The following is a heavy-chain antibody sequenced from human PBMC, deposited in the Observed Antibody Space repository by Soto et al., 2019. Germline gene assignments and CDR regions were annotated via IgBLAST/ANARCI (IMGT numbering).Heavy chain of an antibody. CDR3: AKDIAYTTYLTEQQLVPIDY. D-gene: IGHD6-13*01. CDR2: ISGSGGST. CDR1: GFTFSSYA. V-gene: IGHV3-23*01. Sequence: GGSLRLSCAASGFTFSSYAMSWVRQAPGKGLEWVSAISGSGGSTYYADSVKGRFTISRDNSKNTLYLQMNSLRAEDTAVYYCAKDIAYTTYLTEQQLVPIDYWGQGTLVTVSS. J-gene: IGHJ4*02.